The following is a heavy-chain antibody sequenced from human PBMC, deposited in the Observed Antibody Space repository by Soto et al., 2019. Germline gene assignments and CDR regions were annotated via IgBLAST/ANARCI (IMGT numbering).Heavy chain of an antibody. D-gene: IGHD3-3*01. V-gene: IGHV1-8*01. Sequence: ASVKVSCKASGYTFTSYDINWVRQVTGQGLEWMGWMNPNSGNTGYAQKFQGRVTMTRNTSISTAYMELSSLRSEDTAVYYCARGITIFGVVPGWGQGTLVTVSS. CDR1: GYTFTSYD. CDR2: MNPNSGNT. J-gene: IGHJ4*02. CDR3: ARGITIFGVVPG.